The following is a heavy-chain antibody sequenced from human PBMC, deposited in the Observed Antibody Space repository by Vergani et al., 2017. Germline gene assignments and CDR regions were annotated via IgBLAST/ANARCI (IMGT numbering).Heavy chain of an antibody. CDR2: INHSGST. J-gene: IGHJ6*02. CDR1: GGSFSGYY. Sequence: QVQLQQWGAGLLKPSETLSLTCAVYGGSFSGYYWSWTRQPPGKGLEWIGEINHSGSTNYNPSLKSRVTISVDTSKNQFSLKLSSVTAADTSVYYCARVYYGSGSYFKKPGGMDVWGQGTTVTVSS. V-gene: IGHV4-34*01. CDR3: ARVYYGSGSYFKKPGGMDV. D-gene: IGHD3-10*01.